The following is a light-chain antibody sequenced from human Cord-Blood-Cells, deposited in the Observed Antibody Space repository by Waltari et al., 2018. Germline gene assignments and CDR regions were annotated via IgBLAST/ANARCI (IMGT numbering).Light chain of an antibody. CDR3: QQFNSYPLT. CDR2: DAS. V-gene: IGKV1-13*02. CDR1: QGISSA. Sequence: ASQLTQSPSYLSASVGDRVSITCRARQGISSALAWYQQKPGKAPKLLIYDASSLESGVPSRFSGSEAGTDFTLTISILQPEDFSTYYCQQFNSYPLTFGGGTKVEIK. J-gene: IGKJ4*01.